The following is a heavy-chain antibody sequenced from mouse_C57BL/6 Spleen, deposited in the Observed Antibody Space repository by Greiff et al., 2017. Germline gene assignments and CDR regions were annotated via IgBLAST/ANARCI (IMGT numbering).Heavy chain of an antibody. CDR1: GYTFTTYP. V-gene: IGHV1-47*01. CDR2: FHPYNDDT. D-gene: IGHD2-3*01. CDR3: ARGYDGYHGGFAY. Sequence: VQLVESGAELVKPGASVKMSCKASGYTFTTYPIEWMKQNHGKSLEWIGNFHPYNDDTKYNEKFKGKATLTVEKSSSTVYLELSRLTSDDSAVYYCARGYDGYHGGFAYWGQGTLVTVSA. J-gene: IGHJ3*01.